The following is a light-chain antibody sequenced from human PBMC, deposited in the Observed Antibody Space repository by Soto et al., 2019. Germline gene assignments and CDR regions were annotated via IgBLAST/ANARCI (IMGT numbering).Light chain of an antibody. CDR1: QSVSTK. V-gene: IGKV3D-15*01. J-gene: IGKJ1*01. Sequence: EIVMTQSPATLSVPAGDRATPSTRASQSVSTKLAWYQQKPGQAPRLLMYAASIRPTGIPARFSGSGSVTEFTLSISSLKSEDFAVYYCEEDNNWSPWTFGRGTKVEIK. CDR2: AAS. CDR3: EEDNNWSPWT.